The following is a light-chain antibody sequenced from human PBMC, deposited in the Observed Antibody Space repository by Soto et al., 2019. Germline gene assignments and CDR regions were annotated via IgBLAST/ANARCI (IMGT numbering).Light chain of an antibody. CDR3: QQYSSSRT. CDR1: QSVSSSY. Sequence: EIVLTQSPGTLPLSPGERATLSCRASQSVSSSYLAWYQQKPGQAPRLLIYGGSSRATGIPVRFSGSGSETDFTLTITRLEPEDFAVYYCQQYSSSRTFGQGTKVDIK. J-gene: IGKJ1*01. V-gene: IGKV3-20*01. CDR2: GGS.